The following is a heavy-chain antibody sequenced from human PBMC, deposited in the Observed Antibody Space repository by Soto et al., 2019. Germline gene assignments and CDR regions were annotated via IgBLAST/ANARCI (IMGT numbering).Heavy chain of an antibody. CDR3: ARELPQRQRRNMDV. Sequence: SETLSLTCTVTGGSMTSGDQYWTWIRHRPGEGLEWFGYINHRGSLYYNPSLKSRVSMSVDTSKNQFSLNLSSVTAADTAVYYCARELPQRQRRNMDVWGQGTTVTVSS. V-gene: IGHV4-31*03. J-gene: IGHJ6*02. CDR2: INHRGSL. D-gene: IGHD1-1*01. CDR1: GGSMTSGDQY.